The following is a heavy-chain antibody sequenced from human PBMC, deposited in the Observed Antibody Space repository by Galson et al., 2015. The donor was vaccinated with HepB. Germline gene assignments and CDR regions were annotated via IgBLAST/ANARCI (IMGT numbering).Heavy chain of an antibody. CDR1: GFAFSDYG. CDR2: VEAIGTTT. Sequence: SLRLSCAASGFAFSDYGMSWVRQSPDRGLEWVSTVEAIGTTTHYADSVRGRFTISRDNSRHTVSLHMNSLRVDDTAIYYCAKDCCGDSYFDYWGQGTLVIVS. CDR3: AKDCCGDSYFDY. D-gene: IGHD2-21*02. J-gene: IGHJ4*02. V-gene: IGHV3-23*05.